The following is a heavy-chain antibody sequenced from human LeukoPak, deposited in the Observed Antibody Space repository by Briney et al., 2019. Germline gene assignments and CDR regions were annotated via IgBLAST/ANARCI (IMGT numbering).Heavy chain of an antibody. Sequence: GASVKVSFKASGYTFTRHDIKWVRQATGQGLEWMGWITPTSGNTGYAQKFQGRVTMTRNTSISTAYMELSSLRSEDTAVYYCARGILWFGDDVWGKGTTVTISS. V-gene: IGHV1-8*01. CDR3: ARGILWFGDDV. CDR1: GYTFTRHD. D-gene: IGHD3-10*01. CDR2: ITPTSGNT. J-gene: IGHJ6*04.